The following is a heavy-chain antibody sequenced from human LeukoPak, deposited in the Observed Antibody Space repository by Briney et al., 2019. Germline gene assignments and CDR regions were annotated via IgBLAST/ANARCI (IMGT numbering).Heavy chain of an antibody. Sequence: SETLSLTCTVSDDSFSSFYWSWIRQPAGKGLEWIGHIYTSGSTNYNPSLKSRVTISVDTSKNQFSLKLSSVTAADTAVYYCARGSTQYDYVWGSYRYPLAFDIWGQGTMVTVSS. CDR1: DDSFSSFY. V-gene: IGHV4-4*07. J-gene: IGHJ3*02. CDR3: ARGSTQYDYVWGSYRYPLAFDI. D-gene: IGHD3-16*02. CDR2: IYTSGST.